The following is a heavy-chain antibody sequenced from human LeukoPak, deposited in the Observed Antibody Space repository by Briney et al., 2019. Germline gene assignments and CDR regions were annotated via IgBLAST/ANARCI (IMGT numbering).Heavy chain of an antibody. CDR3: ARDAYDFWSGYRGNYFDY. D-gene: IGHD3-3*01. J-gene: IGHJ4*02. CDR1: GYTFTNYG. Sequence: ASVKVSCKASGYTFTNYGISWVRQAPGQGLEWMGWISAYNGNTNYAQKLQGRVTMTTDTSTSTAYMELRSLRSDDTAVYYCARDAYDFWSGYRGNYFDYWGQGTLVTVSS. CDR2: ISAYNGNT. V-gene: IGHV1-18*01.